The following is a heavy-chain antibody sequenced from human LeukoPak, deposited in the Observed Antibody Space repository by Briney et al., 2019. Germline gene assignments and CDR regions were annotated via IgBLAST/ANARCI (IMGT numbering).Heavy chain of an antibody. CDR1: GFTFSSYA. J-gene: IGHJ3*02. CDR2: ITSDSDYL. Sequence: GRSLRVSCAASGFTFSSYAMHWVRQAPGKGLEWVSSITSDSDYLSYADSVKGRFTISRDNAKNSLYLQMNSLRAEDTAVYYCASEPEAFDIWGQGTMVTVSS. V-gene: IGHV3-21*01. CDR3: ASEPEAFDI.